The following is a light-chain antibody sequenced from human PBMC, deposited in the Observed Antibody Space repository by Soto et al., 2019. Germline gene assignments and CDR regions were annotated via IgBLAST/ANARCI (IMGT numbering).Light chain of an antibody. V-gene: IGLV2-11*01. CDR3: CSYAGTYVYV. CDR1: SSDVSGYNF. Sequence: LTQPRSVSGSPGQSVTVSCTGTSSDVSGYNFVSWYQQHPGKAPKLMIYDVSKRPSGVSDRFSGSKSGNTASLTISGLQAEDEAVYFCCSYAGTYVYVFGAGTKVTVL. J-gene: IGLJ1*01. CDR2: DVS.